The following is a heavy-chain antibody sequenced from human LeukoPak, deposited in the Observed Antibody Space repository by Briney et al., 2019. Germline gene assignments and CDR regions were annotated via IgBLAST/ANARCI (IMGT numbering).Heavy chain of an antibody. Sequence: SETLSLTCTVSGGSISSSSYYWGWIRQPPGKGLEWIGSIYHSGSPHYNPSLKSRVTISADTSKNQFSLKVSSVTAADTAVYYCARATGYGDHLSWFDPWGQGTLVTVSS. CDR3: ARATGYGDHLSWFDP. V-gene: IGHV4-39*02. CDR1: GGSISSSSYY. J-gene: IGHJ5*02. CDR2: IYHSGSP. D-gene: IGHD4-17*01.